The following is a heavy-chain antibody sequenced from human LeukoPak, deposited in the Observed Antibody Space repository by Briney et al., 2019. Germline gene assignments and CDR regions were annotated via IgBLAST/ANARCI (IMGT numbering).Heavy chain of an antibody. Sequence: PGGSLRLSCAASGFTFSSYAMHWVRQDPGKGLEYVSVMSSNGGTTDYANSVKGRFTISRDNSKNTLYLQMGSLRAEDMAVYFCARVGDVGPFDYWGQGTLVTVSS. CDR1: GFTFSSYA. CDR3: ARVGDVGPFDY. D-gene: IGHD1-26*01. V-gene: IGHV3-64*01. J-gene: IGHJ4*02. CDR2: MSSNGGTT.